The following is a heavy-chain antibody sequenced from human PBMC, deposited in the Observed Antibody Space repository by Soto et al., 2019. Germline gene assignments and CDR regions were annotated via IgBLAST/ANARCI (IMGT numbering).Heavy chain of an antibody. CDR2: ISAYNGNT. J-gene: IGHJ4*02. CDR3: AREDPPGLN. CDR1: GYTFTSYG. D-gene: IGHD6-25*01. V-gene: IGHV1-18*01. Sequence: QVQLVQSGAEVKKPGASVKVSCKASGYTFTSYGISWVRQAPGQGLEWMGWISAYNGNTNYAQKIQGRVTMTTDTTPSTAYTELRILRSDDTAEHYCAREDPPGLNWGQGTLVTVSS.